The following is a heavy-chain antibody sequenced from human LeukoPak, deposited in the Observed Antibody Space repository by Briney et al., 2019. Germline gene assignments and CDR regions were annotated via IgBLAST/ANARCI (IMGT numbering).Heavy chain of an antibody. V-gene: IGHV4-4*02. Sequence: SGTLSLTCGVSGGSITSTNYWTWVRQPPGKGLEWIGEVNLQGSTNYNPSLKSRVTISVDTSKSQFSLKLSSVTAADTAVYYCARQGYSSSWYRYYDSSGSPDNWFDPWGQGTLVTVSS. CDR3: ARQGYSSSWYRYYDSSGSPDNWFDP. D-gene: IGHD6-13*01. J-gene: IGHJ5*02. CDR1: GGSITSTNY. CDR2: VNLQGST.